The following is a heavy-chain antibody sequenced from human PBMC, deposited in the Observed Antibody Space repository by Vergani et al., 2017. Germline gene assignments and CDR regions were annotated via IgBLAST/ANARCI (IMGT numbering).Heavy chain of an antibody. V-gene: IGHV3-23*01. J-gene: IGHJ4*02. CDR3: VKDAGGDGNFFDS. CDR1: GFTFSTYA. Sequence: EVQLLESGGSLKQPGGSVRLSCAASGFTFSTYAMHWVRQAPGKGLEWVSALTGGGGSTYYADSFKGRFIISRDNSRDTLYLQMNSLRPEDTATYYCVKDAGGDGNFFDSWCEQTLVTVSS. CDR2: LTGGGGST. D-gene: IGHD3-16*01.